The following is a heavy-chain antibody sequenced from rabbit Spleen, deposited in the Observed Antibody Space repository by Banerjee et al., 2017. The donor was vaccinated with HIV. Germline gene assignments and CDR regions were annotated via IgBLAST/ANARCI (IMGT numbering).Heavy chain of an antibody. J-gene: IGHJ2*01. D-gene: IGHD1-1*01. CDR2: IYSGSSGDT. CDR1: GFSFSSDYY. V-gene: IGHV1S45*01. Sequence: QQQLEESGGGLVQPEGSLTLTCTPSGFSFSSDYYMCWVRQAPGKGLEWIACIYSGSSGDTDYANWPKGRFTISKTSSTTVTLQMTSLTAADTATYFCARNYVNAFDPWGPGTLVTVS. CDR3: ARNYVNAFDP.